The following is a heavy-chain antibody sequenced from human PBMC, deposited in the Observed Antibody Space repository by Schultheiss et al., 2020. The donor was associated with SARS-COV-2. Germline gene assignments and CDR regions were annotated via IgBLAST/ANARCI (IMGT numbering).Heavy chain of an antibody. Sequence: QTLSLTCAVYGGSFSGYYWSWIRQPPGKALEWLARIDWDDDKRYSPSLKSRLTISKDTSKNQVVLTMTNMDPVDTATYYCARIPTCITIFGVVTPNDAFDIWGQGTMVTVSS. CDR1: GGSFSGYY. D-gene: IGHD3-3*01. CDR2: IDWDDDK. J-gene: IGHJ3*02. V-gene: IGHV2-70*11. CDR3: ARIPTCITIFGVVTPNDAFDI.